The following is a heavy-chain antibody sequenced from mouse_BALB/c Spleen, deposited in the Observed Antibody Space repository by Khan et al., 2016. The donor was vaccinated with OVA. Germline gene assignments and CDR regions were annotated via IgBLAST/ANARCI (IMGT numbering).Heavy chain of an antibody. CDR1: GYTFSSYW. Sequence: QVQLQQPGGDLMKPGASVKISCKATGYTFSSYWTEWVKQMPGHGLAWSGQTFPGSVSTTYNEKFKSTATFTADTSFNTSYMQLSSLTSYDSAVSYCGRGGYGGFAYWGQGTLVTVSA. CDR2: TFPGSVST. CDR3: GRGGYGGFAY. V-gene: IGHV1-9*01. J-gene: IGHJ3*01. D-gene: IGHD2-2*01.